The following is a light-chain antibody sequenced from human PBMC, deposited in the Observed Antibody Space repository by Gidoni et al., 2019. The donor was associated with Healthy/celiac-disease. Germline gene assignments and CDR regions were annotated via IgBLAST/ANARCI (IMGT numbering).Light chain of an antibody. J-gene: IGKJ4*01. CDR1: QSVLYSSNNNNY. CDR2: WAS. CDR3: QQYYSTPPLT. V-gene: IGKV4-1*01. Sequence: DIVMTPSPDSLAVSLGERATLNCKYSQSVLYSSNNNNYLFCYQQKPGRPPKLLMYWASTRESGVPDRFISGGSCTDFILTTSSLQADDVAVDYCQQYYSTPPLTFGGGTKVEIK.